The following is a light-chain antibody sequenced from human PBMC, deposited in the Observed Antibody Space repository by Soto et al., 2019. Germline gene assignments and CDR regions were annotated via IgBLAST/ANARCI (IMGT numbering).Light chain of an antibody. Sequence: EIVLTQSPGTLSLSPVERATLSCMASQSVSNNYLAWYQQKPGQAPRLLIYGASNRATGIPDRFSGSGSETDFTLTISRLEPEDFAVYYCQQYGTTRITFGQGTRLEIK. J-gene: IGKJ5*01. CDR3: QQYGTTRIT. CDR1: QSVSNNY. V-gene: IGKV3-20*01. CDR2: GAS.